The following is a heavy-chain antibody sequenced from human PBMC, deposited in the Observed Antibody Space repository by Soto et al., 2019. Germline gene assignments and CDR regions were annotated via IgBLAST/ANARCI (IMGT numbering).Heavy chain of an antibody. CDR2: IYYSGST. CDR1: GGSISSGDYY. V-gene: IGHV4-31*03. J-gene: IGHJ5*02. Sequence: SETLSLTCTVSGGSISSGDYYWSWIRQHPGKGLEWIGYIYYSGSTYYNPSLKSRVTISVDTSKNQFSLKLSSVTAADTAVYYCARTDYGDYRGDWFDPWGQGTLVTVSS. D-gene: IGHD4-17*01. CDR3: ARTDYGDYRGDWFDP.